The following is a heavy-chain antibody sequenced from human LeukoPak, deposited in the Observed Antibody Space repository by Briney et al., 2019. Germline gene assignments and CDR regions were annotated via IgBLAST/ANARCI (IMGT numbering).Heavy chain of an antibody. Sequence: GRSLRLSCAASGFTFSSYGMHWVRQAPGKGLEWVAVISYDGSNKYYADSVKGRFTISRDNSKNTLYLQMNSLRAEDTAVYYCAKAPGYCSGGSCHLLASDYWGQGTLVTVSS. D-gene: IGHD2-15*01. CDR3: AKAPGYCSGGSCHLLASDY. CDR2: ISYDGSNK. J-gene: IGHJ4*02. V-gene: IGHV3-30*18. CDR1: GFTFSSYG.